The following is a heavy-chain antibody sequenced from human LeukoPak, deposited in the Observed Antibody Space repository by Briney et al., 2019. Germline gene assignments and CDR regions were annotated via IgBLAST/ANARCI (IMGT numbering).Heavy chain of an antibody. Sequence: GGSLRLSCAVSGFNVSSNYLNWVRQAPGKGPEWVSVIYSGGSTYYADSVKGRFTISRDNSKNTLYLQMNSLRAEDTVVYHRARVDSRTAQFDYWGQGTLVSVSS. D-gene: IGHD6-13*01. CDR2: IYSGGST. J-gene: IGHJ4*02. CDR3: ARVDSRTAQFDY. V-gene: IGHV3-66*01. CDR1: GFNVSSNY.